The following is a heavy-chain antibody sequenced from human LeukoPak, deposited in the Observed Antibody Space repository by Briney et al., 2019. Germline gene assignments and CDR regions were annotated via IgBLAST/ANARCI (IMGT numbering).Heavy chain of an antibody. V-gene: IGHV5-51*01. CDR2: ISPGDSHT. J-gene: IGHJ5*02. D-gene: IGHD6-13*01. CDR3: ARFHATWYGDT. Sequence: GESLKISCQGSGSNFATDWIVWVRQRPGKGLEWMGIISPGDSHTRYSPSFQGQVTISADTSISTAYLHWSSLQASDTAIYYCARFHATWYGDTWGQGTLVTVSS. CDR1: GSNFATDW.